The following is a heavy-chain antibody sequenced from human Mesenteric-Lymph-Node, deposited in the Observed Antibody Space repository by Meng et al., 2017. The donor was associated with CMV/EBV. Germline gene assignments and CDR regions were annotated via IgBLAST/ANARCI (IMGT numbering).Heavy chain of an antibody. D-gene: IGHD6-13*01. CDR1: GYTLTGYY. J-gene: IGHJ4*02. CDR2: INPNSGDT. CDR3: ATDRSSNLDY. Sequence: KVSCKASGYTLTGYYLHWVRQAPGQGLEWMGRINPNSGDTNFAQKFQGRVTMTRDTSISTAYMELSRLRSEDTAVYYCATDRSSNLDYWGQGTLVTVSS. V-gene: IGHV1-2*06.